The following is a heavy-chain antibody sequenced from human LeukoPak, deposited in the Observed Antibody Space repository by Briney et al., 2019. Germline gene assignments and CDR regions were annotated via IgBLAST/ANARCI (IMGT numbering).Heavy chain of an antibody. CDR2: IYTSGST. J-gene: IGHJ6*02. Sequence: SETLSLTCTVSGGSISSYYWSWIRQPAGKGLEWIGRIYTSGSTNYNPSLKSRVTMSVDTSKNPFSLKLSSVTAADTAVYYCARDPRPVHSDDSSGYYGYGMDVWGQGTTVTVSS. D-gene: IGHD3-22*01. V-gene: IGHV4-4*07. CDR3: ARDPRPVHSDDSSGYYGYGMDV. CDR1: GGSISSYY.